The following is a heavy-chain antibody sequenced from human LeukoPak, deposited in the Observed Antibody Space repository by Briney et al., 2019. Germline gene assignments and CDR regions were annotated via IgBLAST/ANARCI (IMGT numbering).Heavy chain of an antibody. CDR2: IHSSGST. V-gene: IGHV4-59*01. Sequence: NPSETLSLTCTVSGGSISGYYWTWIRQPPGKGLEWIGYIHSSGSTNYTPSLKSRVTMSIDTSKNQFSLMLSSVTAADTAVYYCARGVGGGWSDYWGQGTLVTVSS. CDR1: GGSISGYY. J-gene: IGHJ4*02. CDR3: ARGVGGGWSDY. D-gene: IGHD6-19*01.